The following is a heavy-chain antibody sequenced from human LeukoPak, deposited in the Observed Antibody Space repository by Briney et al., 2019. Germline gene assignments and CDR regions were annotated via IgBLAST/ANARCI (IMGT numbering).Heavy chain of an antibody. CDR3: ARAGTIEYRETNWFDP. CDR2: IKPNSGGT. CDR1: GYTFTGYY. Sequence: ASVKVSCKASGYTFTGYYMHWVRQAPGQGLEWMGWIKPNSGGTNYAQKFQGRVTMTRDTSISTAYMELSRLRSDDTAVYYCARAGTIEYRETNWFDPWGQGTLVTVYS. J-gene: IGHJ5*02. V-gene: IGHV1-2*02. D-gene: IGHD6-6*01.